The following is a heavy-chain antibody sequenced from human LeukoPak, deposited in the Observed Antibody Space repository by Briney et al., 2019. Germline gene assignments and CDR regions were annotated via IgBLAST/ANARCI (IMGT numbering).Heavy chain of an antibody. D-gene: IGHD4-11*01. Sequence: SETLSLTCAVSGYSISSGYYWGWIRQPPGKGLEWIGSIYHSGSTYYNPSLKSRVTISVDTSKNQFSLKLSSVTAADTGVYYCARQGVVTTVSYFDYWGQGTLVTVSS. J-gene: IGHJ4*02. CDR3: ARQGVVTTVSYFDY. CDR2: IYHSGST. CDR1: GYSISSGYY. V-gene: IGHV4-38-2*01.